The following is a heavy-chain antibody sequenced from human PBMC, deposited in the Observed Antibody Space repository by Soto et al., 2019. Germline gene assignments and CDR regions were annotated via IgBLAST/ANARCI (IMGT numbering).Heavy chain of an antibody. J-gene: IGHJ6*02. CDR2: IYPGDSDT. D-gene: IGHD3-22*01. CDR1: GYSFTSYW. V-gene: IGHV5-51*01. Sequence: GESLKISCKGSGYSFTSYWIGWVRQMPGKGLEWMGIIYPGDSDTRYSPSSQGQVTISADKSISTAYLQWSSLKASDTAMYYCARDYYDSSGYPWSYYGMDVWGQGTTVTVSS. CDR3: ARDYYDSSGYPWSYYGMDV.